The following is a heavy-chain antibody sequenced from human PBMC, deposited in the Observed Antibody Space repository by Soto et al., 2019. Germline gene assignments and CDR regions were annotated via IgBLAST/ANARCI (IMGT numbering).Heavy chain of an antibody. Sequence: HPGGSLRLSCAASGFTLSSCWMHWVRQAPGKGLVWVSRISSDGSTTNYADSVKGRFTISRDNAKNTLYLQMNNLRDEDTAVYYCASLYSSAWARDYWGQGTLVTVSS. CDR1: GFTLSSCW. CDR2: ISSDGSTT. V-gene: IGHV3-74*01. D-gene: IGHD6-19*01. CDR3: ASLYSSAWARDY. J-gene: IGHJ4*02.